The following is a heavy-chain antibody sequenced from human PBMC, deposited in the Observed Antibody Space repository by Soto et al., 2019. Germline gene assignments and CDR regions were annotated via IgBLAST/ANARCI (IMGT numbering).Heavy chain of an antibody. Sequence: QVQLVQSGAAVKKPGSSVKVSCKASGGTFSSYAISWVRQAPGQGLEWMGGIIPIFGTANYAQKFQGRVTITADESTSTAYMELSSLRSEDTAVYYCARGYYYDSSGYYSNAYCFDYWGQGTRVTVSS. D-gene: IGHD3-22*01. CDR2: IIPIFGTA. CDR3: ARGYYYDSSGYYSNAYCFDY. J-gene: IGHJ4*02. V-gene: IGHV1-69*01. CDR1: GGTFSSYA.